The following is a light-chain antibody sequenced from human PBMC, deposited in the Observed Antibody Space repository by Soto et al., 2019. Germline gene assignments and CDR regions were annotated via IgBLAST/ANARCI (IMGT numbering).Light chain of an antibody. CDR1: QVISKF. V-gene: IGKV1-33*01. J-gene: IGKJ4*02. CDR3: KQYDSYPLT. Sequence: DIQMTQSPSSLSASVGDRVTITCRASQVISKFLNWYQLKPGKAPKLLIFDASELETWVTSKFSRHRSGTDFSIIISNLQPEDIATYYCKQYDSYPLTFGGGTKVEIK. CDR2: DAS.